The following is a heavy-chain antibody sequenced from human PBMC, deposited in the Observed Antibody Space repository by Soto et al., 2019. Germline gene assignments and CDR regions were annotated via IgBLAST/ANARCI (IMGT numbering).Heavy chain of an antibody. D-gene: IGHD5-12*01. Sequence: ESLKISFKGSGYSFTSYWIGWVRQIPGKGLEWMGIIYPGDSDTRYSPSFQGQVTISADKSISTAYLQWSSLKASDTAMYYCARQLSDSGYGDYWGQGTLVTVSS. CDR3: ARQLSDSGYGDY. CDR1: GYSFTSYW. CDR2: IYPGDSDT. V-gene: IGHV5-51*01. J-gene: IGHJ4*02.